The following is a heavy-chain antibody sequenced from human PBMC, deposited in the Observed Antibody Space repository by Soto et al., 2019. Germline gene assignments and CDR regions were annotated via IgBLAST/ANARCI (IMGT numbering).Heavy chain of an antibody. V-gene: IGHV3-23*01. CDR2: ISGSGSST. J-gene: IGHJ4*02. CDR1: GFTFITYA. D-gene: IGHD2-15*01. CDR3: AKDQGYCSGGNCYSLDYFDY. Sequence: RRLSCAASGFTFITYAMSWVRQAPGKGLEWVSVISGSGSSTYYADSVKGRFTISRDNSKNTLYLQMNSLRAEDTAVYYCAKDQGYCSGGNCYSLDYFDYWGQGTLVTVSS.